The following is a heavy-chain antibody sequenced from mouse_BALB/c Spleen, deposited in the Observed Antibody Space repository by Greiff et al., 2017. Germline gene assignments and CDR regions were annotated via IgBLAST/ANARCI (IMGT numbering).Heavy chain of an antibody. CDR3: ARVITTATRGAMDY. V-gene: IGHV5-4*02. D-gene: IGHD1-2*01. CDR2: ISDGGSYT. J-gene: IGHJ4*01. Sequence: DVKLVESGGGLVKPGGSLKLSCAASGFTFSDYYMYWVRQTPEKRLEWVATISDGGSYTYYPDSVKGRFTISRDNAKNNLYLQMSSLKSEDTAMYYGARVITTATRGAMDYWGQGTSATVSS. CDR1: GFTFSDYY.